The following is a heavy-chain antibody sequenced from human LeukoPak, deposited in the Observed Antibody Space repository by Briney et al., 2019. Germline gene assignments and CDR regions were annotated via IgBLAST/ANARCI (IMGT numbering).Heavy chain of an antibody. V-gene: IGHV3-53*01. D-gene: IGHD4-17*01. Sequence: PGGSLRLSCAASGFTVSSNYMSWVRQAPGKGLEWVSVIYSGGSTYYADSVKGRFTISRDNSKNTLYLQMNSLRAEDTAVYYCARVYGDSPTNYYFDYWGQGTLVTVSS. CDR3: ARVYGDSPTNYYFDY. J-gene: IGHJ4*02. CDR2: IYSGGST. CDR1: GFTVSSNY.